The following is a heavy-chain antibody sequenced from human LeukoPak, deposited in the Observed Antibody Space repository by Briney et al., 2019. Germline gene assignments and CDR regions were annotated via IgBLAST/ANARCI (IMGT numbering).Heavy chain of an antibody. CDR2: IYYSGST. D-gene: IGHD3-9*01. J-gene: IGHJ4*02. V-gene: IGHV4-61*01. CDR1: GGSISSSSYY. Sequence: SETLSLTCTVSGGSISSSSYYWSWIRQPPGKGLEWIGYIYYSGSTNYNPSLKSRVTISVDTSKNQFSLKLSSVTAADTAVYYCARGPGDYDILTGYYMERRLDYWGQGTLVTVSS. CDR3: ARGPGDYDILTGYYMERRLDY.